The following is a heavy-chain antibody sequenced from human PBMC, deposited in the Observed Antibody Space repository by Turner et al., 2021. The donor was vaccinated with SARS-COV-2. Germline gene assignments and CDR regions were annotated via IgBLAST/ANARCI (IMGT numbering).Heavy chain of an antibody. J-gene: IGHJ3*02. Sequence: EVQLVQSGGGLVQPGGSLRLAGAASGCTFRGYEMNWVRQAPGKGLEWISYISSSGQTTSYADSVKGRFTVSRDNAEKSLYLQISSLRAEDTAVYYCARDDYDGAGGMNAFDIWGQGTLVTVSA. CDR3: ARDDYDGAGGMNAFDI. V-gene: IGHV3-48*03. D-gene: IGHD3-10*01. CDR2: ISSSGQTT. CDR1: GCTFRGYE.